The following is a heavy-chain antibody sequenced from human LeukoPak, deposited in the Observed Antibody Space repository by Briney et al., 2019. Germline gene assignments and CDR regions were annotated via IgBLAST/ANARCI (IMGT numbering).Heavy chain of an antibody. CDR2: ICGSGGCT. V-gene: IGHV3-23*01. CDR1: GFTFNTYA. D-gene: IGHD6-19*01. CDR3: AKTTVGYSSGRYPGWPADC. Sequence: GGTLRLSCAASGFTFNTYAIYWVRQAPGKGLEWVSGICGSGGCTYYADSVKGRFTISRDNSKNTVYLQMNSLTADDTAVYYCAKTTVGYSSGRYPGWPADCWGQGTLVTVSS. J-gene: IGHJ4*02.